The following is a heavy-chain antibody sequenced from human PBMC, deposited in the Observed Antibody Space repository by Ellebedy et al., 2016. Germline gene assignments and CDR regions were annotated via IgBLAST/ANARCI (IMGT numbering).Heavy chain of an antibody. Sequence: GESLKISXAPSGFTFSKFAMSWVRQAPGKGLEWVSAISGSGSNTYYTDSVRGRFTISRDNSKSTLYLQMNSLRAEDTAVYYCAKGRDSSGYSPRALDYWGQGSLVTVSS. J-gene: IGHJ4*02. CDR3: AKGRDSSGYSPRALDY. CDR1: GFTFSKFA. CDR2: ISGSGSNT. V-gene: IGHV3-23*01. D-gene: IGHD3-22*01.